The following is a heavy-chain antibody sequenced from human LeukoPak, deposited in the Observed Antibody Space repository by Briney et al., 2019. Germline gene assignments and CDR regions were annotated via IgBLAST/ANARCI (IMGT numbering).Heavy chain of an antibody. V-gene: IGHV3-48*03. CDR1: GLTFSSYD. Sequence: PGGSLRLSCVGSGLTFSSYDMNWVRQAPGKGLEWISYISNSGNTIYYADSVKGRFTISRDNAKNSLYLQMNSLRAEDTAVYYCARGSPGYWDQGTLVTVSS. CDR3: ARGSPGY. CDR2: ISNSGNTI. J-gene: IGHJ4*02.